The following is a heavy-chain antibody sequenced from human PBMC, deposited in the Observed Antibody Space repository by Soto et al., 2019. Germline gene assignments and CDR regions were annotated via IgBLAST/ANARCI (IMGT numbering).Heavy chain of an antibody. CDR2: ILPVSAPP. CDR1: GGTLNNYA. D-gene: IGHD3-3*01. V-gene: IGHV1-69*13. Sequence: SVKVSCKASGGTLNNYAINWVRQAPGQGLEWMGGILPVSAPPDYAQKFQGRVSITADHSTSTVYMELSRLKSDGTAVYFCATDSNYDVSNSFWGQGTLVTVSS. J-gene: IGHJ4*02. CDR3: ATDSNYDVSNSF.